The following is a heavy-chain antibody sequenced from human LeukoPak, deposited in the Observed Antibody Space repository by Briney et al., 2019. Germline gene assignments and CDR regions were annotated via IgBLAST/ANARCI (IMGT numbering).Heavy chain of an antibody. Sequence: SETLSLTCTVSGGSISSGDYYWSWIRQPPGKGLEWIGHIYYSGSTYYNPSLKSRVTISVDTSKNQFSLKLSSVTAADTAVYYCARGFATGNYYYYYMDVWGKGTTVTVSS. CDR2: IYYSGST. CDR3: ARGFATGNYYYYYMDV. V-gene: IGHV4-30-4*08. D-gene: IGHD3-10*01. CDR1: GGSISSGDYY. J-gene: IGHJ6*03.